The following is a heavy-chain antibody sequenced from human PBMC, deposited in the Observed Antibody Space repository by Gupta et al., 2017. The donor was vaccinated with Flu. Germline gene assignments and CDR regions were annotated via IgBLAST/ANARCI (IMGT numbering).Heavy chain of an antibody. CDR1: GFTCSSSS. CDR2: ISSSSSYI. J-gene: IGHJ4*02. V-gene: IGHV3-21*01. CDR3: TRAWGGSYWYFDY. D-gene: IGHD1-26*01. Sequence: EVQLVESGGGLVKPGGSLRLSCATSGFTCSSSSMNWVRQAPGKGLEWVSSISSSSSYIYYADSVKGRFTISRDNAKTSVYLQMNSLRAEDTAVYYCTRAWGGSYWYFDYWGQGTLVTVSS.